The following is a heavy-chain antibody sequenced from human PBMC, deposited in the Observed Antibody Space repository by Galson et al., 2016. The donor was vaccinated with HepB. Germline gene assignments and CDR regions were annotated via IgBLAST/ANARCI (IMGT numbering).Heavy chain of an antibody. D-gene: IGHD1-26*01. J-gene: IGHJ4*02. Sequence: PALVKPTQTLTLTCIFSGFSLSTTGVGVGWMRQPPGKTLEWLAHIYWDGDERYSPFLKSRLTITKDTSKNRVVLTMTNMDPVDTATYYCVHIVHSGSYYYFAYWGQGTLVTVSS. CDR1: GFSLSTTGVG. CDR2: IYWDGDE. V-gene: IGHV2-5*02. CDR3: VHIVHSGSYYYFAY.